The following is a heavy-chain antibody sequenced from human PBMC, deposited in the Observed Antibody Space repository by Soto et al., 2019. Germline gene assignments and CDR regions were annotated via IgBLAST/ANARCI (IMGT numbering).Heavy chain of an antibody. V-gene: IGHV3-11*01. J-gene: IGHJ3*02. D-gene: IGHD1-1*01. CDR2: ISGGGGTI. CDR3: ARRSGPSFAFDI. CDR1: GLTFSDVY. Sequence: NPGGSLRLSCAASGLTFSDVYMTWIRQAPVKGLEWVSYISGGGGTIYYPDSVKGRFTISRDNAKNSLYLQMNSLRDEDTAIYYRARRSGPSFAFDIWGQGTMVTVSS.